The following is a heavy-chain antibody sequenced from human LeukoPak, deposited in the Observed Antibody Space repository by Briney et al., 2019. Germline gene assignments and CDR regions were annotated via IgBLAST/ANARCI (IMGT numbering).Heavy chain of an antibody. D-gene: IGHD6-19*01. Sequence: SETLSLTCTVSGGSVTSGSHYWSWIRQPPGTGLEWIGYIDYSATNRNNPSLKSRVTISVDTSKGQFSLKLTSVTAADAAVYYCARSGDRSGYLDAFDIWGQGAMVTVSS. CDR1: GGSVTSGSHY. V-gene: IGHV4-61*01. J-gene: IGHJ3*02. CDR3: ARSGDRSGYLDAFDI. CDR2: IDYSATN.